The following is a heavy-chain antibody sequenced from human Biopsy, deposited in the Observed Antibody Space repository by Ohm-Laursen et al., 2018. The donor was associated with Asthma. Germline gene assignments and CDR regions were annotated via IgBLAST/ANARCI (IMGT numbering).Heavy chain of an antibody. J-gene: IGHJ4*02. V-gene: IGHV3-64D*08. D-gene: IGHD2-21*01. CDR2: IATDGSNK. Sequence: SLRLSCAAPGFTFSSYSMHWVRQAPGRGPEYVSFIATDGSNKFYADSVKGRFTVSRDNSKHTLYLHMTGLRPEDTGVYYCVKDHSAGYYYFDDWGQGTLVTVSS. CDR3: VKDHSAGYYYFDD. CDR1: GFTFSSYS.